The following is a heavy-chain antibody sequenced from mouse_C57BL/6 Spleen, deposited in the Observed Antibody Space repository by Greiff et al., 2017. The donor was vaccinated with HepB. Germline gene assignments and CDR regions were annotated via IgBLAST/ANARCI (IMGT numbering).Heavy chain of an antibody. D-gene: IGHD1-1*01. CDR3: TRLGLITTVVATGFDY. CDR2: IYPGNSDT. J-gene: IGHJ2*01. CDR1: GYTFTSYW. V-gene: IGHV1-5*01. Sequence: EVQLQQSGTVLARPGASVKMSCKTSGYTFTSYWMHWVKQRPGQGLEWIGAIYPGNSDTSYNQKFKGKAKLTAVTSASTAYMELGSLTNEDSAVYYCTRLGLITTVVATGFDYWGQGTTLTVSS.